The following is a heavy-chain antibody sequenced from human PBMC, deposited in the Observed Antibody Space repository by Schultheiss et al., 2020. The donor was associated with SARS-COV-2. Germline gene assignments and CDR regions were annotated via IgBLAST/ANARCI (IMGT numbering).Heavy chain of an antibody. CDR2: IYYSGST. CDR3: ARVGYSYGLDYYYYGMDV. J-gene: IGHJ6*02. V-gene: IGHV4-59*01. D-gene: IGHD5-18*01. CDR1: GGSISSYY. Sequence: SETLSLTCTVSGGSISSYYWSWIRQPPGKGLEWIGYIYYSGSTNYNPSLKSRVTISVDTSKNQFSLKLSSVTAADTAVYYCARVGYSYGLDYYYYGMDVCGQGTTVTVSS.